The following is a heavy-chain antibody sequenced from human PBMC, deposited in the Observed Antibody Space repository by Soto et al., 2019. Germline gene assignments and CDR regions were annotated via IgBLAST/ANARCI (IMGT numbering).Heavy chain of an antibody. D-gene: IGHD6-19*01. J-gene: IGHJ4*02. CDR3: ASRSSGWYFVY. CDR2: ISGSGGST. Sequence: GGSLRLSCAASGFTFSSYAMNWVRQAPGKGLEWVSVISGSGGSTYYADSVKGRFTISRDNSKNTLYLQMNSLRAEDTAVYYCASRSSGWYFVYWGQGTLVIVSS. V-gene: IGHV3-23*01. CDR1: GFTFSSYA.